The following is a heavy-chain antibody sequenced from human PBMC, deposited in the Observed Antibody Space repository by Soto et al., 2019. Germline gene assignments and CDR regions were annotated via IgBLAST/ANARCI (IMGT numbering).Heavy chain of an antibody. CDR1: GGSVNSGSYY. D-gene: IGHD5-18*01. Sequence: VQLQESGPGLLKPSETLSLTCTVSGGSVNSGSYYWNWIRQPPGKGPEWIGYIYYTGSTKYNPSLKRRVAISAYPSKTQFSRQSTSVTAAHPAVYFCTRANTALDYWGQGTRVSVSS. CDR2: IYYTGST. J-gene: IGHJ4*02. CDR3: TRANTALDY. V-gene: IGHV4-61*01.